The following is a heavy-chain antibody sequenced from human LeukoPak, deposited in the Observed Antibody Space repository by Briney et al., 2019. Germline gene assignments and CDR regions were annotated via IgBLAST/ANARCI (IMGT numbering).Heavy chain of an antibody. Sequence: SETLSLTCAVSGGSISSDSYYWGWIRQPPGKGLEWIGSIYSGGTTYYNPSLKSRVTISVDTSKNQFSLKLTSVTAADAAAYYCGRRSRNCSGGYCYLYYWGQGTQVTVSS. CDR3: GRRSRNCSGGYCYLYY. J-gene: IGHJ4*02. V-gene: IGHV4-39*01. CDR1: GGSISSDSYY. D-gene: IGHD2-15*01. CDR2: IYSGGTT.